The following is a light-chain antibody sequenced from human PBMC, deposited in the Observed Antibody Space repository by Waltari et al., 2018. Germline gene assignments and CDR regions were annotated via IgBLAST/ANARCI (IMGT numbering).Light chain of an antibody. CDR1: SRDVGGPNY. V-gene: IGLV2-14*03. CDR3: SSYTTSHTIV. J-gene: IGLJ2*01. CDR2: DVS. Sequence: QSALTQFASVSGSPGQSITISCTGTSRDVGGPNYVSWYQQHPCNAPKLMIYDVSVRPSGVSNRFSGSKSGNTASLTISGLQAGDEADYYCSSYTTSHTIVFGGGTKVTVL.